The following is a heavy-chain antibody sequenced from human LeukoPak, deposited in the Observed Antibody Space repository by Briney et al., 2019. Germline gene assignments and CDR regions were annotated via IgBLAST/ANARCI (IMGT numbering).Heavy chain of an antibody. D-gene: IGHD3-22*01. CDR3: ARVSHYYDSSGYYYVRAFDI. Sequence: PSETLSLTCTVSGGSISSYYWSWVRQPAGKGLEWIGRISTSGSTNYNPSLKSRVTMSVDTSNNQFSLKLSSVTAADTAVYYCARVSHYYDSSGYYYVRAFDIWGQGTMVTVSS. J-gene: IGHJ3*02. CDR2: ISTSGST. CDR1: GGSISSYY. V-gene: IGHV4-4*07.